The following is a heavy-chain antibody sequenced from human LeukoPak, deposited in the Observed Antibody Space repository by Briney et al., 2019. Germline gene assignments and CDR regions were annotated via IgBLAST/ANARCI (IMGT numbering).Heavy chain of an antibody. D-gene: IGHD4/OR15-4a*01. CDR2: IVSNGGTT. V-gene: IGHV3-23*01. J-gene: IGHJ4*02. CDR1: GSTFSTSA. CDR3: TNPSNYLEDF. Sequence: PGGSLRLSCAASGSTFSTSAMSWVRQAPGKGLEWVSSIVSNGGTTHYADSVKGRFTISRDNSKNTLYLQMNSLRADDTAVYYCTNPSNYLEDFWGQGTLVAVSS.